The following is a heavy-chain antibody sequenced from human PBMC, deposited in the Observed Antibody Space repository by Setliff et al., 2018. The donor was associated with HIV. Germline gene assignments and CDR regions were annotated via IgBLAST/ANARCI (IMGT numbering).Heavy chain of an antibody. CDR2: IDSNGRP. CDR3: ARLCSNGVCRPVGDHVFDV. D-gene: IGHD2-8*01. V-gene: IGHV4-4*09. J-gene: IGHJ3*01. Sequence: SETLSLTCIVSGAGISGYSWSWIRQPPGKGLEWVGDIDSNGRPNYNTSLNSRLTVSADPSKNQISMKLSSVTAADTAIYYCARLCSNGVCRPVGDHVFDVWGQGTMVTVSS. CDR1: GAGISGYS.